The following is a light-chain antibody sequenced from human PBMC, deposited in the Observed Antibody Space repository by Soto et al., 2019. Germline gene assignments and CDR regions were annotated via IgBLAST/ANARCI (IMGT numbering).Light chain of an antibody. V-gene: IGLV2-14*01. CDR3: SSYTISSPHVV. CDR2: DVI. CDR1: SSDVGGYNY. Sequence: QSALTQPASVSGSPGQSITISCTGTSSDVGGYNYVSWYQQHPGKAPKLMIYDVINRPSGVSNRFSGSKSGNTASLTISGLQAEDGADYYCSSYTISSPHVVFGGGTKLTVL. J-gene: IGLJ2*01.